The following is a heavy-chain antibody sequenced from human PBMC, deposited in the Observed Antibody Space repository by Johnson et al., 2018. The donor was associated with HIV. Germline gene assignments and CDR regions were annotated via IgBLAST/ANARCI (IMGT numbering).Heavy chain of an antibody. J-gene: IGHJ3*02. V-gene: IGHV3-11*04. CDR3: ARETGVRPLTYYYDSSGYYYDAFDI. CDR2: ISSSGSTI. D-gene: IGHD3-22*01. Sequence: QVQLVESGGGLVKPGGSLRLSCAASGFTFSDYYMSWIRQAPGKGLEWVSYISSSGSTIYYADSVTGRFTISRDNAKNSLYLQMNSLRAEDTAVYYCARETGVRPLTYYYDSSGYYYDAFDIWGQGTMVTVSS. CDR1: GFTFSDYY.